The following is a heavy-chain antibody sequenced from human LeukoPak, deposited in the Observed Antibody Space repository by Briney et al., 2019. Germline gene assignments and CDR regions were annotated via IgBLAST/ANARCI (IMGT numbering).Heavy chain of an antibody. D-gene: IGHD6-6*01. J-gene: IGHJ4*02. CDR1: GYTFTSYD. Sequence: ASVKVSCKASGYTFTSYDINWVRQATGQGLEWMGWMNPNSGNTGYAQKFQGRVTMTRNTSISTAYMVLSSLRSEDTAVYYCARGDSSSSGLVYYFDYWGQGTLVTVSS. CDR3: ARGDSSSSGLVYYFDY. CDR2: MNPNSGNT. V-gene: IGHV1-8*01.